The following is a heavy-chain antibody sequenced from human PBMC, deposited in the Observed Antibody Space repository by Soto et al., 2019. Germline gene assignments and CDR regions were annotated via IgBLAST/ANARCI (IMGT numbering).Heavy chain of an antibody. V-gene: IGHV1-69*05. CDR1: GDTFSSFA. Sequence: QVQLVQSGAEVKKPGSSVKVSCKASGDTFSSFAISWVRQAPGQGLEWMGGIIPIFRTPNYAQKFQGRVTITPDEPTSTAYVELSSLSSEDTAVYYCARDKDREPLGGNYDYALDVWGQGTTVIGSS. J-gene: IGHJ6*02. CDR2: IIPIFRTP. D-gene: IGHD6-25*01. CDR3: ARDKDREPLGGNYDYALDV.